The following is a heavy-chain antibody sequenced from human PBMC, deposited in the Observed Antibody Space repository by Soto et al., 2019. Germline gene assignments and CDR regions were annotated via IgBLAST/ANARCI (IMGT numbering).Heavy chain of an antibody. CDR2: INPSGGST. D-gene: IGHD1-26*01. J-gene: IGHJ4*02. Sequence: GAPVKASCKASGYTFTNYYMHWVRQAPGQGLEWMGIINPSGGSTSYAQKFQGRVTMIRDTSTSTVYMELTSLRSEDTAVYYCARSRAREVVWVGAFWGKGTLVPVSS. CDR1: GYTFTNYY. CDR3: ARSRAREVVWVGAF. V-gene: IGHV1-46*01.